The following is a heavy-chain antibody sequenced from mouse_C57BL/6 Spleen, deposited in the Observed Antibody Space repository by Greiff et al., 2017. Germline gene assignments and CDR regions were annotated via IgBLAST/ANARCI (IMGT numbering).Heavy chain of an antibody. Sequence: QVQLQQPGTDLVKPGASVKLSCKASGYTFTSYWMHWVKPRPGQGLEWIGNINPSNGGTNYNEKLKSRVTLTVDKSASTAYMHLSSLTSEDSAVYYWSRVLAWFAYWGQGTLVTVAA. CDR1: GYTFTSYW. CDR2: INPSNGGT. J-gene: IGHJ3*01. V-gene: IGHV1-53*01. CDR3: SRVLAWFAY. D-gene: IGHD4-1*01.